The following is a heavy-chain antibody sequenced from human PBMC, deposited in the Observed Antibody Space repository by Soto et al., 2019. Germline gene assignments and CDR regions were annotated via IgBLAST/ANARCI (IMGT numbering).Heavy chain of an antibody. J-gene: IGHJ4*02. D-gene: IGHD2-15*01. Sequence: PSETLSLTCAAYGGPFSGHYWNWIRQPPGKGLEWIGEINHSGSTNYNPSLKSRVTISADTSKNQFSLELTSVTAADTAVYYCARAAIKGHQVAGHPPRSQTLDYWGQGNLVTVSS. CDR1: GGPFSGHY. CDR3: ARAAIKGHQVAGHPPRSQTLDY. V-gene: IGHV4-34*01. CDR2: INHSGST.